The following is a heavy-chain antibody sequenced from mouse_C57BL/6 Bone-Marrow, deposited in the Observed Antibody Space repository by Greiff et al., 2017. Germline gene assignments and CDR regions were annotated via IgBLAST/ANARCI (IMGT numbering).Heavy chain of an antibody. Sequence: VQLQQPGAELVRPGSSVKLSCKASGYTFTSYWMDWVKQRPGQGLEWIGNIYPSDSETHYNQKFKDKATLTVDKSSSTAYMQLSSLTSEDSAVYYCARGVSSSWFAFWDEGTRVTVSA. D-gene: IGHD1-1*01. CDR2: IYPSDSET. CDR1: GYTFTSYW. CDR3: ARGVSSSWFAF. V-gene: IGHV1-61*01. J-gene: IGHJ3*01.